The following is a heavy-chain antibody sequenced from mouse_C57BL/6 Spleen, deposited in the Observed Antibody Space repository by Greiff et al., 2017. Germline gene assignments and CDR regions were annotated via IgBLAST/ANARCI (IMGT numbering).Heavy chain of an antibody. CDR2: INPSTGGT. J-gene: IGHJ2*01. D-gene: IGHD4-1*01. Sequence: DVQLQESGPELVKPGASVKISCKASGYSFTGYYMNWVKQSPEKSLEWIGEINPSTGGTTYNQKFKAKATLTVDKSSSTAYMQLKSLTSEDSAVYYCARREDWDYFDYWGQGTTLTVSS. V-gene: IGHV1-42*01. CDR1: GYSFTGYY. CDR3: ARREDWDYFDY.